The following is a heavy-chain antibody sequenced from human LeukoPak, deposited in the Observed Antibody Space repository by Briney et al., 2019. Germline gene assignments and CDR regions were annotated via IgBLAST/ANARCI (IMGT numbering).Heavy chain of an antibody. V-gene: IGHV4-34*01. D-gene: IGHD3-16*01. CDR2: INHSGST. J-gene: IGHJ5*02. Sequence: SETLSLTYAVYGGSFSGYYWSWIRQPPEKGLEWIGEINHSGSTNHNPSLKSRVTISVDTSKNQFSLKLSSVAAADTAVYYCARGGDKNWFDPWGQGTLVTVSS. CDR3: ARGGDKNWFDP. CDR1: GGSFSGYY.